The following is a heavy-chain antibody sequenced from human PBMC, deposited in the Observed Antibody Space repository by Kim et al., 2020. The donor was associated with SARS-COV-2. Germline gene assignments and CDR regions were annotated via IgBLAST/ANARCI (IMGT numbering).Heavy chain of an antibody. V-gene: IGHV4-34*01. CDR1: GGSFSGYY. CDR3: ARVSVRGDPDY. Sequence: SETLSLTCAVYGGSFSGYYWSWIRQPPGKGLEWIGEINHSGSTNYNPSLKSRVTISVDTSKNQFSLKLSSVTAADTAVYYCARVSVRGDPDYWGQGTLVTVSS. J-gene: IGHJ4*02. D-gene: IGHD3-10*01. CDR2: INHSGST.